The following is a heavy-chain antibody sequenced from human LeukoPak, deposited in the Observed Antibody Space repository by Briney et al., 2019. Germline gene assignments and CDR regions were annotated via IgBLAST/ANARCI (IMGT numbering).Heavy chain of an antibody. V-gene: IGHV4-38-2*01. D-gene: IGHD6-19*01. Sequence: PSETLSLTCAVSGYSISSGYYWSWIRQPPGKGLEWIGSIYHSGSTYYNPSLKGRVTISVDTSKNQFSLKLSSVTAADTAVYYCARHGVAGTPYYFDYWGQGTLVTVSS. CDR3: ARHGVAGTPYYFDY. CDR2: IYHSGST. J-gene: IGHJ4*02. CDR1: GYSISSGYY.